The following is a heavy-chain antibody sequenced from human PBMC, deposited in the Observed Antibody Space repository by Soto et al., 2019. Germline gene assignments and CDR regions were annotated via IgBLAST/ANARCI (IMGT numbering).Heavy chain of an antibody. V-gene: IGHV3-7*01. CDR3: ARGIYSGYDATYYYYYYMDV. J-gene: IGHJ6*03. CDR2: IKQDGSEK. D-gene: IGHD5-12*01. CDR1: GFTFSSYW. Sequence: GGSLRLSCAASGFTFSSYWMSWVRQAPGKGLEWVANIKQDGSEKYYVDSVKGRFTISRDNAKNSLYLQMNSLRAEDTAVYYCARGIYSGYDATYYYYYYMDVWGKGTTVTVSS.